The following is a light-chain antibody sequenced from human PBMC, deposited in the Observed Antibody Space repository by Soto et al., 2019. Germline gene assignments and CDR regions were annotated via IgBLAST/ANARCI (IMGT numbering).Light chain of an antibody. V-gene: IGKV3-20*01. CDR1: QSVSSNY. CDR2: GIS. CDR3: VQYGSSPRT. Sequence: EIVLTQSPGTLSLSPGERATLSCRASQSVSSNYFAWYQQKPGQAPRLLIYGISSRATGIPDRFSGSGSGTDFSLTISRLEPEDFAVYYCVQYGSSPRTFGQGTKVEIK. J-gene: IGKJ1*01.